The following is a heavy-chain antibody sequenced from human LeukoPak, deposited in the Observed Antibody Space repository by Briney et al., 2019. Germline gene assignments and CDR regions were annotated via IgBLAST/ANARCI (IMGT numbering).Heavy chain of an antibody. CDR2: IIPMIGTT. CDR3: ALASGQDAFDI. D-gene: IGHD5-12*01. Sequence: SVKVSCKASGGTFSSYAISWVRQAPGQGLEWMGGIIPMIGTTNYAQEFQGRVTFTADKSTTTAYMELTSLRSKDTAVYYCALASGQDAFDIWGQGTMVTVSA. J-gene: IGHJ3*02. CDR1: GGTFSSYA. V-gene: IGHV1-69*06.